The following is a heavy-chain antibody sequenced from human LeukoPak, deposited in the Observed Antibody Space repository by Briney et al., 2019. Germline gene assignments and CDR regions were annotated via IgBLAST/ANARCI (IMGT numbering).Heavy chain of an antibody. V-gene: IGHV3-53*01. Sequence: GGSLRLSCVASGFTVSRNYIRWVRQAPGEGLEWVSVIYSGGSTYYVDSVKGRFTISREHSNNTLYFQMNSLKGEDPHVYYPASVSGSYRTPYYYMDVWGTGTTVTVSS. CDR2: IYSGGST. J-gene: IGHJ6*03. CDR1: GFTVSRNY. D-gene: IGHD3-16*02. CDR3: ASVSGSYRTPYYYMDV.